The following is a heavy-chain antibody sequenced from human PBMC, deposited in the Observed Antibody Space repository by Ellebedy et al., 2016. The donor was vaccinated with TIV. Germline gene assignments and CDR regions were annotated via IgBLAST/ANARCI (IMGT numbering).Heavy chain of an antibody. V-gene: IGHV1-2*02. Sequence: AASVKVSCKASGYTFTGHYMHWVRQAPGQGLEWMGWINPNSGGTNYAQKFQGRVTMTRDTSISTAYMELSRLRSYDTAVYYCARTRPYGVAGPLDYWGQGALVTVSS. D-gene: IGHD6-19*01. J-gene: IGHJ4*02. CDR1: GYTFTGHY. CDR2: INPNSGGT. CDR3: ARTRPYGVAGPLDY.